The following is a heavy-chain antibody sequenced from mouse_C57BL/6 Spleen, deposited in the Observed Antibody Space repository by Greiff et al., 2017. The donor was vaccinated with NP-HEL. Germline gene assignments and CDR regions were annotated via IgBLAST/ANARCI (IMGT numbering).Heavy chain of an antibody. V-gene: IGHV1-7*01. Sequence: VQRVESGAELAKPGASVKLSCKASGYTFTSYWMHWVKQRPGQGLEWIGYINPSSGYTKYNQKFKDKATLTADKSSSTAYMQLSSLTYEDSAVYYCARWNYDYYAMDYWGQGTSVTVSS. J-gene: IGHJ4*01. D-gene: IGHD2-4*01. CDR1: GYTFTSYW. CDR3: ARWNYDYYAMDY. CDR2: INPSSGYT.